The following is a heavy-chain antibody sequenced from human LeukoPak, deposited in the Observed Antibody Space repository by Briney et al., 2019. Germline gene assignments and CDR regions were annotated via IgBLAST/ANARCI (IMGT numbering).Heavy chain of an antibody. CDR1: GGSISSHY. CDR3: ARVVYSYGSGYWRGSWFDP. CDR2: IYTSGST. J-gene: IGHJ5*02. Sequence: PSETLSLTCTVSGGSISSHYWSWIRQPAGKGLEWIGRIYTSGSTNYNPSLKSRVTMSVDTSKNQFSLKLSSVTAADTAVYYCARVVYSYGSGYWRGSWFDPWGQGTLVTVSS. D-gene: IGHD3-10*01. V-gene: IGHV4-4*07.